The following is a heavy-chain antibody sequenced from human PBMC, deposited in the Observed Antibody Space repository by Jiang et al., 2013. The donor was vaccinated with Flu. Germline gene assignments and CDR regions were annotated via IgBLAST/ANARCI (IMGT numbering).Heavy chain of an antibody. CDR1: GGTFNDYA. J-gene: IGHJ5*02. CDR2: IIPIFGTA. CDR3: AREGRYDFWSGMGWFDP. V-gene: IGHV1-69*01. Sequence: QSGAEVKKPGSSVKVSCKASGGTFNDYAFSWVRQAPGQGLEWMGGIIPIFGTANYAQKFQGRVTITADESTSTAYMELSSLRSEDTAVYYCAREGRYDFWSGMGWFDPGAREPWSPSPQ. D-gene: IGHD3-3*01.